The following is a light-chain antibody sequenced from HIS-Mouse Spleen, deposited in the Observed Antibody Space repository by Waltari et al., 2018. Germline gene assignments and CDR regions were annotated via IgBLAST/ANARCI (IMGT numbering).Light chain of an antibody. Sequence: DIQMTHSPSSLSASVGDRVTITCGASQSISSYLNWYPQKPGKAHKLLIYAASSLQSGVPSRFSGSGSGTDFTLTISSLQPEDFATYYCQQSYSTPMYTFGQGTKLEIK. CDR3: QQSYSTPMYT. CDR2: AAS. J-gene: IGKJ2*01. CDR1: QSISSY. V-gene: IGKV1-39*01.